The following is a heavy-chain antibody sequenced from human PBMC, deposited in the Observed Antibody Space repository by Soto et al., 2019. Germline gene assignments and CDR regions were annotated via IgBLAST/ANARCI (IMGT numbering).Heavy chain of an antibody. CDR1: GFAFSSYS. CDR3: ARDPYLSSRYREYYFDY. Sequence: PGGSLRLSCAASGFAFSSYSMNWFRQAPGKGLEWVSYISSSSSTIHYADSVKGRFTISRDNAKNSLYLQMNSLRDEDTAVYYCARDPYLSSRYREYYFDYWGQGTLVTVSS. J-gene: IGHJ4*02. CDR2: ISSSSSTI. D-gene: IGHD2-15*01. V-gene: IGHV3-48*02.